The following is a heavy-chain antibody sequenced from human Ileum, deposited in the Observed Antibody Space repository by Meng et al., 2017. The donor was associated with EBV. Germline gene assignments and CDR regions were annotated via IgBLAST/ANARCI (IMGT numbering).Heavy chain of an antibody. CDR1: GFTFSGST. CDR2: MRNKANSYAT. J-gene: IGHJ5*02. CDR3: TRNLGYCSGGSCA. D-gene: IGHD2-15*01. Sequence: EVQLVESGGGLVQPGXSLKCSCAASGFTFSGSTMHWVRQASGKGLEWVGRMRNKANSYATAYAASVKGRFTISRDDSKNTAYLQMNSLKTEDTAVYYCTRNLGYCSGGSCAWGQGTLVTVSS. V-gene: IGHV3-73*02.